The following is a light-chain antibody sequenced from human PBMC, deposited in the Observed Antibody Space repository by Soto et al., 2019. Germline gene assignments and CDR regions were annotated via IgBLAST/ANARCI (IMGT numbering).Light chain of an antibody. Sequence: QSVLTQPPSASGTPGQRVTISCSGSSSNIGSNYVYWYQQLPGTAPKLLIYRNNQRPSGVPDRFSGSKSGTSASLAISGLRSGDEADYYCAAWDDSLRGRVFGGGTKVTVL. J-gene: IGLJ3*02. CDR3: AAWDDSLRGRV. CDR2: RNN. V-gene: IGLV1-47*01. CDR1: SSNIGSNY.